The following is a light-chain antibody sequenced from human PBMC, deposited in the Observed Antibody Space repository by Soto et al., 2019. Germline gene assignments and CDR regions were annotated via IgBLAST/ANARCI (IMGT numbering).Light chain of an antibody. J-gene: IGKJ5*01. Sequence: EIVMTQSPATLAVSPWERATLSCRASQRVSSNLAWYQQKPGQAPRLLIYGASTRATGIPARFSGSGSGTEFTLTISSLQSEDFSVYYCQQYTKWPPITFGQGTRLEIK. CDR1: QRVSSN. CDR3: QQYTKWPPIT. V-gene: IGKV3-15*01. CDR2: GAS.